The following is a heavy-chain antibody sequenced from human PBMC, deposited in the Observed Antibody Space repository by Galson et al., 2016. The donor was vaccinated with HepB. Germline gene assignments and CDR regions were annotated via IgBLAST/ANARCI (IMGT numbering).Heavy chain of an antibody. D-gene: IGHD3-22*01. J-gene: IGHJ5*02. CDR3: AKAADYYDSSGYYYLNWFDP. CDR2: ISGSGGST. V-gene: IGHV3-23*01. CDR1: GLSLSPYA. Sequence: SLRLSCAGSGLSLSPYAMSWVRQAPGKGLEWVSAISGSGGSTYYADSVKGRFTISRDNSKNTLYLQMNSLRAEDTAVYYCAKAADYYDSSGYYYLNWFDPWGQGTLVTVSS.